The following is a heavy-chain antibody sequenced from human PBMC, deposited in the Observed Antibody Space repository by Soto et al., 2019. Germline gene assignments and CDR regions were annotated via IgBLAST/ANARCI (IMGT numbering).Heavy chain of an antibody. CDR3: ARGRGFMSRNALDL. CDR1: GGSFRGYY. V-gene: IGHV4-34*01. J-gene: IGHJ3*01. Sequence: QVQLQRWGAGLLRPSETLSLTCAVYGGSFRGYYWTWLRQSPGRGLEWIGDINHSGSRNSNPSLKSRLTISVDTSRTQFSMNLTSVTAADAAVYYCARGRGFMSRNALDLWGQGTRVIVSS. CDR2: INHSGSR.